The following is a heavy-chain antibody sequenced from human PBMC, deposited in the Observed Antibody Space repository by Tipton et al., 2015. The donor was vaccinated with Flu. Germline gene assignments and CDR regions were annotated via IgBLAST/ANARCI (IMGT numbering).Heavy chain of an antibody. V-gene: IGHV4-38-2*01. CDR2: MYHSGNR. J-gene: IGHJ3*01. CDR3: ARAHTMYASQPPLAFDV. Sequence: GLVKPSETLSLTCVVSGYSVSSGFYWAWIRQSTRKGLEYLGSMYHSGNRHYSPSLRSRVTVSVDPSNNQFSLRLTSVTAADTAVYFCARAHTMYASQPPLAFDVWGHGILVAV. D-gene: IGHD2-8*01. CDR1: GYSVSSGFY.